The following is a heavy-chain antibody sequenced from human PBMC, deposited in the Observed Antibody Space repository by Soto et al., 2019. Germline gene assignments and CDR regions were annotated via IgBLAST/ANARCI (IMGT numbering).Heavy chain of an antibody. Sequence: EVQLLESGGGLVQPGGSLRLSCAASGFTFSNYAMTWVRQAAGKGLEWVSSISGPGGSTYYADSVQGRFTVSRDNSKNTMFLQMNSLRAEDTAIYYCARDERIAVAGTDTWGQGILVNVTS. J-gene: IGHJ5*02. CDR2: ISGPGGST. D-gene: IGHD6-19*01. CDR1: GFTFSNYA. V-gene: IGHV3-23*01. CDR3: ARDERIAVAGTDT.